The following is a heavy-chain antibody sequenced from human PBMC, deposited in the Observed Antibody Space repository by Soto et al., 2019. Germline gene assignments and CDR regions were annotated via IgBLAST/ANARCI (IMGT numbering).Heavy chain of an antibody. Sequence: EVQVVESGGGLAQPGGSLRLSCAASGFTFSIYAMNWVRLAPGKGLEWISYIGGRSSPIYYADSVKGRFTISRDNAQNSVFLLMNSLRDEDTAVYFCARGNRVAITAVDYYYGMDVWGQGTTVTVSS. J-gene: IGHJ6*02. CDR3: ARGNRVAITAVDYYYGMDV. V-gene: IGHV3-48*02. CDR1: GFTFSIYA. CDR2: IGGRSSPI. D-gene: IGHD3-22*01.